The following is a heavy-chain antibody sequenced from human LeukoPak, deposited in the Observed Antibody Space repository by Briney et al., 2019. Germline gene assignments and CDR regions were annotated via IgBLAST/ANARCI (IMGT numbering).Heavy chain of an antibody. CDR1: GFTLSSYG. D-gene: IGHD2-2*01. V-gene: IGHV3-30*19. CDR2: ISYDGSNK. CDR3: AREPAAAIETHFDY. Sequence: GGSLRLSCAASGFTLSSYGMHWVCQAPGKGLEWVAVISYDGSNKYYADSVKGRFTISRDNSKNTLYLQMNSLRAEDTAVYYCAREPAAAIETHFDYWGQGTLVTVSS. J-gene: IGHJ4*02.